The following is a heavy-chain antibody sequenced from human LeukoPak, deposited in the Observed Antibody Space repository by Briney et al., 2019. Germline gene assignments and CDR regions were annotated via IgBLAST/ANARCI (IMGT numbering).Heavy chain of an antibody. CDR1: GFPFSSYW. CDR2: ITTDESST. CDR3: ARTVSAYFFDY. V-gene: IGHV3-74*01. J-gene: IGHJ4*02. Sequence: GGSLRLSCAASGFPFSSYWMHWVRQAPGKGLVWVSRITTDESSTTYADSVRGRFTISRDNAKNTLYLQMNSLRAEDTAVYYCARTVSAYFFDYWGQGTLVTVSS. D-gene: IGHD3-9*01.